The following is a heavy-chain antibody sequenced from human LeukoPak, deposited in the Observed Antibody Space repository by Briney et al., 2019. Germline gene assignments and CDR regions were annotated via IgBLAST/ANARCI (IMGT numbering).Heavy chain of an antibody. V-gene: IGHV4-34*01. Sequence: PSETLSLTCAVYGGSFSGYYWSWIRQPPGKGLEWIGEINHSGSTNYNPSLKSRVTISVDTSKNQFSLKLSSVTAADTAVYYCATRGDIVVVVAATPTGNWFDPWGQGTLVTVSS. CDR3: ATRGDIVVVVAATPTGNWFDP. CDR1: GGSFSGYY. D-gene: IGHD2-15*01. J-gene: IGHJ5*02. CDR2: INHSGST.